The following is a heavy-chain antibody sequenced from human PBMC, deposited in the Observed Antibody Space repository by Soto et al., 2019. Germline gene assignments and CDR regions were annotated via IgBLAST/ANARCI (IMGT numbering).Heavy chain of an antibody. CDR2: IGSAGDT. D-gene: IGHD6-13*01. V-gene: IGHV3-13*01. Sequence: PGGSLILSCAASGFTFSSYDMHWVRQAAGKGLEWVSGIGSAGDTYYQGSAKGRFTISRENAKNSLYLQMNSLRAGDTALYYCARGWLATGGSLSYMDVWGKGTTVTVSS. J-gene: IGHJ6*03. CDR1: GFTFSSYD. CDR3: ARGWLATGGSLSYMDV.